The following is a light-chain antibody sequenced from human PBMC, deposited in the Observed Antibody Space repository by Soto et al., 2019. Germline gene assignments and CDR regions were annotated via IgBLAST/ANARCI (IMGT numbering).Light chain of an antibody. V-gene: IGKV1-5*01. Sequence: DIQMTQSPSTLSASAGDRITITCRASQGINKWLAWYQQKPGKAPKLLIYGASIWDSGVPARFSGSGSGTEFTLTGTRLQHVDVSSYDGQQYNRYTYTFGHGTRMDI. J-gene: IGKJ3*01. CDR1: QGINKW. CDR2: GAS. CDR3: QQYNRYTYT.